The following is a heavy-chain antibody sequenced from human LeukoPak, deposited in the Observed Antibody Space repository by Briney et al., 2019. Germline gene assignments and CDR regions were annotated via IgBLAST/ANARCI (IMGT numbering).Heavy chain of an antibody. V-gene: IGHV4-59*01. CDR2: IYYSGSI. J-gene: IGHJ5*02. CDR1: GGSISSYY. CDR3: ARKGPNWFDP. Sequence: SETLSLTCTVSGGSISSYYWSWIRQPPGKGLEWIGYIYYSGSINYNPSLKSRVTISVDTSKNPFSLKLSSVTAADTAVYFCARKGPNWFDPWGQGTLVTVSS.